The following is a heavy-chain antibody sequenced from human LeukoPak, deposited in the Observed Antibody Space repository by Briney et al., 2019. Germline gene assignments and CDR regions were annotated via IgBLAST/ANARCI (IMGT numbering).Heavy chain of an antibody. CDR1: GYSISSGYY. D-gene: IGHD4-11*01. CDR2: IYHSGST. J-gene: IGHJ4*02. CDR3: ARQGVVTTVSYFDY. V-gene: IGHV4-38-2*01. Sequence: SETLSLTCAVSGYSISSGYYWGWIRQPPGKGLEWIGRIYHSGSTYYNPSLKSRVTISVDTSKNQFSLKMSSVTAADTAVYYCARQGVVTTVSYFDYWGQGTLVTVSS.